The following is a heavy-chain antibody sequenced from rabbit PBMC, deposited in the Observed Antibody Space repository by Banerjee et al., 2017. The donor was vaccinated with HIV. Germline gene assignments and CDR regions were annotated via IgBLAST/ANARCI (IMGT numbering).Heavy chain of an antibody. D-gene: IGHD1-1*01. J-gene: IGHJ4*01. CDR3: GSHTDNKYFNL. V-gene: IGHV1S47*01. CDR2: IATGDGST. CDR1: GIDFSSYG. Sequence: QEQLVESGGGLVTLGGSLKLSCKASGIDFSSYGISWVRQAPGKGLEWIGTIATGDGSTYYATWVNGRFTISKTSSTTVSLQMTSLTAADTATYFCGSHTDNKYFNLWGPGTLVTVS.